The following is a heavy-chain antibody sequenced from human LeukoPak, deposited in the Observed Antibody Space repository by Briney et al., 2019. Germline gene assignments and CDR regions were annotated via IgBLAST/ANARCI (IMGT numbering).Heavy chain of an antibody. V-gene: IGHV3-7*01. CDR1: GFTFSSYW. D-gene: IGHD6-13*01. Sequence: GGSLRLSCAASGFTFSSYWMSWVRQAPGKGLEWVANIKQDGSQKNYADSVKGRFTISGDNTKRSLFLQMNSLRAEDTGIYYCARDTSPSSRSSYFDALDMWGQGTMVTVSS. J-gene: IGHJ3*02. CDR3: ARDTSPSSRSSYFDALDM. CDR2: IKQDGSQK.